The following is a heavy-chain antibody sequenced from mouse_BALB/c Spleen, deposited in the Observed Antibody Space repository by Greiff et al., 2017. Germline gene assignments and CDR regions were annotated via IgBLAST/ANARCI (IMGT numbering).Heavy chain of an antibody. CDR2: ILPGSGST. CDR3: ARGMTTVVEGAY. J-gene: IGHJ3*01. CDR1: GYTFSSYW. D-gene: IGHD1-1*01. Sequence: QVQLQQSGAELMKPGASVKISCKATGYTFSSYWIEWVKQRPGHGLEWIGEILPGSGSTNYNEKFKGKATFTADTSSNTAYMQLSSLTSEDSAVYYCARGMTTVVEGAYWGQGTLVTVSA. V-gene: IGHV1-9*01.